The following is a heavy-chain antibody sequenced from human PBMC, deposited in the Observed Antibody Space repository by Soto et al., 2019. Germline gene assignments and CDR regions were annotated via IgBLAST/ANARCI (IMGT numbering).Heavy chain of an antibody. Sequence: EVQLVESGGGLVQPGGSLRLSCAASGFTFSSYSMNWVRQAPGKGLEWVSYISSSSSTIYYADSVKGRFTISRDNAKNSLYLQMNSLRAEDTAVYYCARVSRHALYYDAYYMDVWGKGTTVTVSS. CDR3: ARVSRHALYYDAYYMDV. CDR2: ISSSSSTI. J-gene: IGHJ6*03. V-gene: IGHV3-48*01. D-gene: IGHD3-3*01. CDR1: GFTFSSYS.